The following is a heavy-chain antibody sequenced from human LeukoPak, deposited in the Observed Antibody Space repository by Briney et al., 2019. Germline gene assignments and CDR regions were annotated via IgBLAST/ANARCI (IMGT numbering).Heavy chain of an antibody. Sequence: HPGGSLRLSCAASGFTFSSYAMSWVRQAPGKGLEWVSAISGSGGSTYYADSVKGRFTISRDNSKNTLYLQMNSLRAEDTAVYYCAKGYKKVGATGIDYWGQGTLVTVSS. CDR3: AKGYKKVGATGIDY. D-gene: IGHD1-26*01. V-gene: IGHV3-23*01. CDR1: GFTFSSYA. CDR2: ISGSGGST. J-gene: IGHJ4*02.